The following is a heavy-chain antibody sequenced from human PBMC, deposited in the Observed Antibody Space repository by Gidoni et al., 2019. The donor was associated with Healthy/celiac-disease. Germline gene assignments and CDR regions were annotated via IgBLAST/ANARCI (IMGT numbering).Heavy chain of an antibody. CDR2: ISYDGSNK. CDR1: GFTVSSYA. D-gene: IGHD2-8*01. J-gene: IGHJ3*02. Sequence: QVQLVESGGGVVQPGRSLRLSCAAAGFTVSSYAMHWVRQAPGKGLEWVAVISYDGSNKYYADSVKGRFTISRDNSKNTLYLQMNSLRAEDTAVYYCARETEMYEGAFDIWGQGTMVTVSS. V-gene: IGHV3-30*01. CDR3: ARETEMYEGAFDI.